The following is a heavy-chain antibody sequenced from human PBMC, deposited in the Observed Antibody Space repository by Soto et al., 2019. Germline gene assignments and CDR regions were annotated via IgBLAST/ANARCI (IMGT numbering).Heavy chain of an antibody. V-gene: IGHV1-2*02. CDR2: INPNSGGT. Sequence: SVKVSCQASGYTFTGYYMHWVRQAPGQGLEWMGWINPNSGGTNYAQKFQGRVTMTRDTSISTAYMELSRLRSDDTAVYYCARVLSITGTTALNYWGQGTLVTVSS. D-gene: IGHD1-7*01. CDR3: ARVLSITGTTALNY. J-gene: IGHJ4*02. CDR1: GYTFTGYY.